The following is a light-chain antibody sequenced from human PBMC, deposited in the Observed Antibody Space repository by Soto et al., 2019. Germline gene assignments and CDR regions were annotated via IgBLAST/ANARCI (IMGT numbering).Light chain of an antibody. Sequence: EIVLTQSPATLSVSPGERATLSCGASQSVSSYLAWYQQKPGQAPRLLIYDASNRATGIPARFSGSGSGTDFTLTISNLEPEDFAVYYCQQRSNWPLITFGQGTRLEI. CDR1: QSVSSY. CDR2: DAS. V-gene: IGKV3-11*01. J-gene: IGKJ5*01. CDR3: QQRSNWPLIT.